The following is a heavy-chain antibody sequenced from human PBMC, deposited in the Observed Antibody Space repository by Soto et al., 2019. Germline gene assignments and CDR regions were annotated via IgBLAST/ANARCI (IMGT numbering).Heavy chain of an antibody. J-gene: IGHJ4*01. D-gene: IGHD3-3*01. CDR1: GGSFSGYY. V-gene: IGHV4-34*01. CDR2: INHIRST. Sequence: QVQLQQWGAGLLKPSSTVYLTCAASGGSFSGYYWSWIRQPPGQGLEWMGEINHIRSTNYNPSLKSRVTISVDTSKNQFSLTLRYVTAADSAVYYCASWAGAYLRFLEWWGQGTPVTVSS. CDR3: ASWAGAYLRFLEW.